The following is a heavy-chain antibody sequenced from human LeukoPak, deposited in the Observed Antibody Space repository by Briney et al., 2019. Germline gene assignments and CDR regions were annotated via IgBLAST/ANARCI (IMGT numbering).Heavy chain of an antibody. J-gene: IGHJ4*02. CDR3: AKDSGSYPYFDY. CDR2: IWYDGSNK. D-gene: IGHD1-26*01. CDR1: GFTFSSYG. V-gene: IGHV3-33*06. Sequence: GGSLRLSCAASGFTFSSYGMHWVRRAPGKGLEWVAVIWYDGSNKYYADSVKGRFTISRDNSKNTLYLQMNSLRAEDTAVYYCAKDSGSYPYFDYWGQGTLVTVSS.